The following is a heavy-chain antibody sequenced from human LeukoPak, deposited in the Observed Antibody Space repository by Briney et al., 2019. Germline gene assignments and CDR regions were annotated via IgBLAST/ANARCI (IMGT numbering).Heavy chain of an antibody. CDR1: GFTFSNAW. Sequence: PGGSLRLSCAASGFTFSNAWMTWVRQAPGKGLEWVSAISGSGGSTYYADSVKGRFTISRDNSKNTLYLQMNSLRAEDTALYYCAKDLSCTTATCSLDYWGQGTLVTVSS. V-gene: IGHV3-23*01. CDR2: ISGSGGST. J-gene: IGHJ4*02. D-gene: IGHD2-2*01. CDR3: AKDLSCTTATCSLDY.